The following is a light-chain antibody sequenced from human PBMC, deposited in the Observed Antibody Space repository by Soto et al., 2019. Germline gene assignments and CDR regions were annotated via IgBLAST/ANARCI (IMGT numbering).Light chain of an antibody. CDR1: QTINSH. V-gene: IGKV3-11*01. CDR2: DAS. Sequence: EIVLTQSPATLSLSPGERATLSCRASQTINSHLAWYQQKPGQAPRLLIYDASNRATGIPARFSGSGSGTDFTLTISSLEPEDFAVYYCQQRSNWPPSLTFGGGTTVEIK. J-gene: IGKJ4*01. CDR3: QQRSNWPPSLT.